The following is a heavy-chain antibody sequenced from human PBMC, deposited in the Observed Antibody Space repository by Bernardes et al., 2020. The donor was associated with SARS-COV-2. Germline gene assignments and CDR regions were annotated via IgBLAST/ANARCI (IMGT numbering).Heavy chain of an antibody. CDR3: ARDFDGYKY. D-gene: IGHD5-12*01. J-gene: IGHJ4*02. CDR2: IFYSGST. CDR1: GGSISSYY. Sequence: SETLSLTCTVSGGSISSYYWSWIQQRPGKGLEWIGYIFYSGSTNYNPSLKSRVTISVDTSKNQFSLKLTSVTAADTAVYYCARDFDGYKYWGQGTLVTVSS. V-gene: IGHV4-59*01.